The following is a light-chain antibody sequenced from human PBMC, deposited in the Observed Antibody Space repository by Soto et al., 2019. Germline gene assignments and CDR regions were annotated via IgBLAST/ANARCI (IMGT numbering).Light chain of an antibody. Sequence: QSVLTQPPSASGTPGQRVTISCSGSSSNIGSNTVNWYQHLPRTAPKLLIYNNSQRPSGVPDRFSGSKSGTSASLAISGLQSEDEADYYCAAWDDRLNGYVVFGGGTKLTVL. V-gene: IGLV1-44*01. J-gene: IGLJ2*01. CDR1: SSNIGSNT. CDR3: AAWDDRLNGYVV. CDR2: NNS.